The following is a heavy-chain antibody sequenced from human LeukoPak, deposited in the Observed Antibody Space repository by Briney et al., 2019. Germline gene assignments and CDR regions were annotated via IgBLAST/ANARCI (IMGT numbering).Heavy chain of an antibody. J-gene: IGHJ2*01. CDR2: IYYSGST. CDR1: GGSISSGDYY. Sequence: SETLSLTCTVSGGSISSGDYYWSWIRQPPGKGLEWIGYIYYSGSTYYNPSLKSRVTISVDTSKNQFSLKLSSVTAADTALYYCALEGYCSGGSCYPAQSRNWYFDLWGRGTLVTVSS. CDR3: ALEGYCSGGSCYPAQSRNWYFDL. D-gene: IGHD2-15*01. V-gene: IGHV4-30-4*01.